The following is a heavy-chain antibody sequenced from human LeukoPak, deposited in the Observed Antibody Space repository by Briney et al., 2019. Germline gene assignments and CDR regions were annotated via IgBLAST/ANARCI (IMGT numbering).Heavy chain of an antibody. V-gene: IGHV3-21*01. CDR2: ISSSSYI. CDR1: GGTISSSN. CDR3: AREARRFLEWLLYDAFDI. D-gene: IGHD3-3*01. J-gene: IGHJ3*02. Sequence: PSGTLSLTCAVSGGTISSSNWWSWVRQPPGKGLEWVSSISSSSYIYYADSVKGRFTISRDSAKNSLYLQMNSLRAEDTAVYYCAREARRFLEWLLYDAFDIWGQGTMVTASS.